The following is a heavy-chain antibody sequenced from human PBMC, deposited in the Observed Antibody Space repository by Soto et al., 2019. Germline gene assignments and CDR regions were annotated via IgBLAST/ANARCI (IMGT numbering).Heavy chain of an antibody. CDR3: ARILGIADLGWFDP. V-gene: IGHV2-26*01. Sequence: QVTLKESGPVLVKPTETLTLTCTVSGFSLSNARMGVSWIRQPPGKALEWLAHIFSNDEKYYSTSLKSRITISKDTSKSQVVLTMTNMDPVDTATYYCARILGIADLGWFDPWGQGTLVTVSS. D-gene: IGHD6-13*01. J-gene: IGHJ5*02. CDR1: GFSLSNARMG. CDR2: IFSNDEK.